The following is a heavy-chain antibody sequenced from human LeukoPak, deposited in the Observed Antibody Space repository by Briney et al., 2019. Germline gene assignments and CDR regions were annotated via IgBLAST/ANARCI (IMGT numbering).Heavy chain of an antibody. CDR3: ARDWMTMAWPIYYVEF. CDR1: GFTFSNYG. V-gene: IGHV3-33*01. J-gene: IGHJ4*02. Sequence: GRSLRLSCAVSGFTFSNYGMHWVRQAPGKGLEWVAVVSHDGSKKEFADSVKGRFTISRDNSKNTVWLQMDSLRAEDTAVYYCARDWMTMAWPIYYVEFWGQGTLVTVYS. CDR2: VSHDGSKK. D-gene: IGHD3-10*02.